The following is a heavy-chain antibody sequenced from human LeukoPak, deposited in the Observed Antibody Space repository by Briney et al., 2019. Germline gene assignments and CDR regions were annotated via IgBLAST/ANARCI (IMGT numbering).Heavy chain of an antibody. D-gene: IGHD2-15*01. Sequence: ASVKVSCKASVYTFTSYYMHWVRQAPGQGLEWMGIINPSGGSTSYAQKFQGRVTMTRDTSTSTVYMELSSLRSEDTAVYYCAREPGYCSGGSCHASSFDYWGQGTLVTVSS. CDR2: INPSGGST. V-gene: IGHV1-46*03. CDR3: AREPGYCSGGSCHASSFDY. J-gene: IGHJ4*02. CDR1: VYTFTSYY.